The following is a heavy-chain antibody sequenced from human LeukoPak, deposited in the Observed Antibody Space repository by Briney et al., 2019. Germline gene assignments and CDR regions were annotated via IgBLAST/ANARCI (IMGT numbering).Heavy chain of an antibody. CDR3: ARSEVGATENALDY. CDR2: IIPIFGTA. V-gene: IGHV1-69*13. J-gene: IGHJ4*02. Sequence: SVKVSCKASGGTFSSYAISWVRQAPGQGLEWMGGIIPIFGTANYAQKFQDRVTITADESTSTAYMELSSLRSEDTAVYYCARSEVGATENALDYWGQGTLVTVSS. D-gene: IGHD1-26*01. CDR1: GGTFSSYA.